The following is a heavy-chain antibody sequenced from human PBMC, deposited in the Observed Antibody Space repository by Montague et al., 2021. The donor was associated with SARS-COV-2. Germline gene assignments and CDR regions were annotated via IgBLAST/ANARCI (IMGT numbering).Heavy chain of an antibody. Sequence: SETLSLTCAVYDGSFSGYYWSWIRQPPGKGLEWIGEINHSGSTNYNPSLKSRVTISVDTSKNQFSLKLNSVTAADTAVYYCARGQVTIFDGLIMLSEAGAFDIWGQGTMVTVSS. V-gene: IGHV4-34*01. CDR3: ARGQVTIFDGLIMLSEAGAFDI. CDR1: DGSFSGYY. J-gene: IGHJ3*02. D-gene: IGHD3-3*01. CDR2: INHSGST.